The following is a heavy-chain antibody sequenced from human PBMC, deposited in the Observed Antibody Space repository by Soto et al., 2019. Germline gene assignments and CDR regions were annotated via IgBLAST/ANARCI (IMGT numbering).Heavy chain of an antibody. J-gene: IGHJ4*02. V-gene: IGHV3-23*01. D-gene: IGHD4-17*01. CDR2: ISGDGGVT. Sequence: EVQLLETGGGLVQPGGSLRLSCAASGFTFSNYAMSWVRQAPGEGLEWVSAISGDGGVTYYADSVKGRFTIPRDNSKNTLYLQMSSLRAKDTAVYYCAKARTTVSSYYFDYWGQGTPVTVSS. CDR1: GFTFSNYA. CDR3: AKARTTVSSYYFDY.